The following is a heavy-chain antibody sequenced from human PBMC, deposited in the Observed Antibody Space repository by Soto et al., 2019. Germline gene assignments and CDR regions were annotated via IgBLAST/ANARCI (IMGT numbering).Heavy chain of an antibody. CDR1: GYTFTSYY. D-gene: IGHD2-2*01. CDR3: ARDGRYCSSTSCYQYNWFDP. J-gene: IGHJ5*02. Sequence: GASVKVSCKASGYTFTSYYMHWVRQAPGQGLEWMGIINPSGGSTSYAQKFQGRVTMTRDTSTSTVYMELSSLRSEDTAVYYCARDGRYCSSTSCYQYNWFDPWGQGTLVTVSS. CDR2: INPSGGST. V-gene: IGHV1-46*01.